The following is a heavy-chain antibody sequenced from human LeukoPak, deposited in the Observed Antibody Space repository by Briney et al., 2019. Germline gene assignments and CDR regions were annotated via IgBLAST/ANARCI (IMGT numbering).Heavy chain of an antibody. CDR3: AREEGGSWYNY. CDR1: GFTFSSHG. D-gene: IGHD6-13*01. CDR2: ISPSGGIT. V-gene: IGHV3-23*01. Sequence: GGSLRLSCAASGFTFSSHGMNWVRQAPGKGLEWVSGISPSGGITYYTDSVKGRFTISRDNSKNTVSLQMNSLRAEDTAVYYCAREEGGSWYNYWGQGTLVTVSS. J-gene: IGHJ4*02.